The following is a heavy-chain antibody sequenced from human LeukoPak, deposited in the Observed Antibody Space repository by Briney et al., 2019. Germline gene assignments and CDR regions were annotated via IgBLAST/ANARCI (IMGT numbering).Heavy chain of an antibody. J-gene: IGHJ4*02. D-gene: IGHD6-19*01. CDR3: ARGNQWLIDY. Sequence: GRSLRLSCAASGFTFSSYGMHWVRQAPDKRLEWVAVISYDGSNKYYADSVKGRFTISRDNSKSTLYLQMNSLRVEDTAVYYCARGNQWLIDYWGQGTQVTVSS. V-gene: IGHV3-30*03. CDR2: ISYDGSNK. CDR1: GFTFSSYG.